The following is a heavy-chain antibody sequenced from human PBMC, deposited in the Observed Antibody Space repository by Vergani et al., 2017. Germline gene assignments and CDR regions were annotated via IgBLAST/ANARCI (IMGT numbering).Heavy chain of an antibody. CDR3: ARGSSGGWLNWFDP. CDR2: IYYSGST. V-gene: IGHV4-39*01. CDR1: GGSISSSSYY. Sequence: QLQLQESGPGLVKPSETLSLTCTVSGGSISSSSYYWGWIRQPPGKGLEWIGSIYYSGSTYYNQSLKSRVTISVDTSKNQFSLKLSSVTGADTAVYYCARGSSGGWLNWFDPWGQGTLVTVSS. D-gene: IGHD3-16*01. J-gene: IGHJ5*02.